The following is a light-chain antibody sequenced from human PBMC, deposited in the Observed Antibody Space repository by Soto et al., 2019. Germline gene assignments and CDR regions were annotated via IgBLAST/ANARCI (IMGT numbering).Light chain of an antibody. CDR3: LQDYSSPYT. Sequence: AIQMTQSPSSLSASVGDRVTITCRASQDIRNDLGWYQQKPGKAPQLLIYAISNLQSGVPSRFSGSGSGTDFTLTISILQPEDFATYYCLQDYSSPYTFGQGTKLEI. J-gene: IGKJ2*01. CDR1: QDIRND. CDR2: AIS. V-gene: IGKV1-6*01.